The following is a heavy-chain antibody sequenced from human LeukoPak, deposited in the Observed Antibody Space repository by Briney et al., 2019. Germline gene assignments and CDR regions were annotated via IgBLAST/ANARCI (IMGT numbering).Heavy chain of an antibody. CDR1: GISFSRYW. CDR2: IKEDGSEK. CDR3: ARSLGGGIREFDY. V-gene: IGHV3-7*01. J-gene: IGHJ4*02. Sequence: GGSLRLSCVVSGISFSRYWMNWVRQAPGKGLEWVANIKEDGSEKYYVDSVKGRFTISRDNAKNSLYLQMNSLRVVDTAVYYCARSLGGGIREFDYWGQGTLVTVSS. D-gene: IGHD3-16*01.